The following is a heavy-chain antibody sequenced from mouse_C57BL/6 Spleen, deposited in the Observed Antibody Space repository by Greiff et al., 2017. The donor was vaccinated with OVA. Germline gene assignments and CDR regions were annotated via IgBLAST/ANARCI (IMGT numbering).Heavy chain of an antibody. J-gene: IGHJ3*01. D-gene: IGHD2-2*01. V-gene: IGHV2-9-1*01. CDR2: IWTGGGT. CDR1: GFSLTSYA. Sequence: VMLVESGPGLVAPSQSLSITCTVSGFSLTSYAISWVRQPPGKGLEWLGVIWTGGGTNYNSALKSRLSISKDNSKSQVFLKMNSLQTDDTARYYCASLWLREVPWFAYWGQGTLVTVSA. CDR3: ASLWLREVPWFAY.